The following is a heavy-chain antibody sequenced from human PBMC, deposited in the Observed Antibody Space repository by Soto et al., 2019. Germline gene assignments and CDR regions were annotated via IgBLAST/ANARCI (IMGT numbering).Heavy chain of an antibody. D-gene: IGHD6-19*01. CDR3: AKGGRQWLVTSDFNY. CDR2: IYSGGST. J-gene: IGHJ4*02. Sequence: GGSLRLSCEVSGFSVTANYMSWVRQAPGKGLEWVSVIYSGGSTHYADSVKGRFTISRDSSKNTVSLEMTSLRAEDTAVYYCAKGGRQWLVTSDFNYWGQGALVTVSS. V-gene: IGHV3-53*05. CDR1: GFSVTANY.